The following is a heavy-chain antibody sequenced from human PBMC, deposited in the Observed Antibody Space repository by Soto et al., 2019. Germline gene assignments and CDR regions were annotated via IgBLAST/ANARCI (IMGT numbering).Heavy chain of an antibody. J-gene: IGHJ2*01. CDR1: GFTFSSYS. CDR3: ARDKSPSGWYFDL. V-gene: IGHV3-21*01. Sequence: GGSLRLSCAASGFTFSSYSMNWVRQAPGKGLEWVSSISSRSSYIYYADSVKGRFTISRDNAKNSLYLQMNSLRAEDTAVYYCARDKSPSGWYFDLWGRGTLVTVSA. CDR2: ISSRSSYI.